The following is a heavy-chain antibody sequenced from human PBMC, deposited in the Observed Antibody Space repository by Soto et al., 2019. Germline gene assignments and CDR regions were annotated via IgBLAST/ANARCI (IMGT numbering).Heavy chain of an antibody. Sequence: ASVKVSCKASGYTFTSYGISWVRQAPGQGLERMGWISAYNGNTNYAQKLQGRVTMTTDSYTSTAYMELRSLRSDDTAVYYCAKHRDCFVLMLRPPPRSTLCPTRRSSDL. CDR1: GYTFTSYG. J-gene: IGHJ2*01. CDR2: ISAYNGNT. V-gene: IGHV1-18*01. CDR3: AKHRDCFVLMLRPPPRSTLCPTRRSSDL. D-gene: IGHD1-1*01.